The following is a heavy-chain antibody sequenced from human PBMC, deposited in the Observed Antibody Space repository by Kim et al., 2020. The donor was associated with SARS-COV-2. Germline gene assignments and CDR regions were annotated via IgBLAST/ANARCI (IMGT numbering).Heavy chain of an antibody. CDR2: ISGTAINT. Sequence: GGSLRLSCAASGFTFSDYAMSWVRQAPGKGLEWVSSISGTAINTYYADSVKGRFTISRDNSKNTLYLQMNSLRAEDTAVYYCAKDGTRWLALLFDYWGQGTLVTVSS. CDR1: GFTFSDYA. CDR3: AKDGTRWLALLFDY. D-gene: IGHD6-19*01. J-gene: IGHJ4*02. V-gene: IGHV3-23*01.